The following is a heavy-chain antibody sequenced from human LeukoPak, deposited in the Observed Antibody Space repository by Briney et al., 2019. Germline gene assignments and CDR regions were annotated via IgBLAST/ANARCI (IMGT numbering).Heavy chain of an antibody. CDR1: GFTFDDYG. Sequence: GGSLRLSCAASGFTFDDYGMHWVRQAPGKGLEWVAVIWYDGSNKYYADSVKGRFTISRDNSKNTLYLQMNSLRAEDTAVYYCAKGRLAATLMGFDAFDIWGQGTMVTVSS. J-gene: IGHJ3*02. D-gene: IGHD2-15*01. CDR2: IWYDGSNK. V-gene: IGHV3-33*06. CDR3: AKGRLAATLMGFDAFDI.